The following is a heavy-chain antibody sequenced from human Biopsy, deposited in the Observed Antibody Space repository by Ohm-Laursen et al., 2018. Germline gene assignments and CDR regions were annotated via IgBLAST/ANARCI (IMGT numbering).Heavy chain of an antibody. CDR3: ARASMIRGIMDVDY. D-gene: IGHD3-10*01. V-gene: IGHV1-2*02. Sequence: ASVKVSCKASGYTFTGYYLHWVRQAPGQGLEWMGWINPKSGGTHYLEKFRGRVTMTRDTSISTAYMDVSSLTFDDTAVYYCARASMIRGIMDVDYWGQGTLVIVSS. J-gene: IGHJ4*02. CDR1: GYTFTGYY. CDR2: INPKSGGT.